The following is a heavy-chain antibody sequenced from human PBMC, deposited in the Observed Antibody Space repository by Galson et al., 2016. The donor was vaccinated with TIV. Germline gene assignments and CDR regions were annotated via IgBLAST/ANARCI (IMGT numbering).Heavy chain of an antibody. CDR3: ARVPSSGRYVASHDY. CDR1: GYTFTSSG. D-gene: IGHD6-19*01. CDR2: ISAYNGNT. Sequence: SVKVSCKASGYTFTSSGINWVRQAPGQGLEWMGWISAYNGNTNYAQNLQGRVTMTTDTSTSTAYMELKSLRSDDTAVYYCARVPSSGRYVASHDYWGQGTLVTVSS. V-gene: IGHV1-18*01. J-gene: IGHJ4*02.